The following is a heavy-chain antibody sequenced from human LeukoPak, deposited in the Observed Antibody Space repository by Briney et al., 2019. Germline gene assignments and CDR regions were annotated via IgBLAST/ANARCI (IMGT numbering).Heavy chain of an antibody. Sequence: GGSLRLSCAASGFTFSSYAMGWVRQAPGKGLEWVSSITSSSSYIYYADSVKGRFTISRDNAKNSLYLQMNSLRAEDTAVYYCARGITMVRGVLNWFDPWGQGTLVTVSS. J-gene: IGHJ5*02. CDR3: ARGITMVRGVLNWFDP. CDR1: GFTFSSYA. V-gene: IGHV3-21*01. CDR2: ITSSSSYI. D-gene: IGHD3-10*01.